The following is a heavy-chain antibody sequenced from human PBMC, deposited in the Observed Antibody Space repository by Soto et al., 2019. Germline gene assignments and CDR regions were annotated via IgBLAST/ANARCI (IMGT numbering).Heavy chain of an antibody. CDR2: IYYSGST. Sequence: SETLSLTCTASDGNYYWSWIRQPPGKGLEWIGYIYYSGSTNYNPSLKSRVTISLDTSKNQFSLKLTSVTAADTAVYYCAREDFYYGLDVWGQGTRVTVSS. J-gene: IGHJ6*02. CDR3: AREDFYYGLDV. CDR1: DGNYY. V-gene: IGHV4-59*01.